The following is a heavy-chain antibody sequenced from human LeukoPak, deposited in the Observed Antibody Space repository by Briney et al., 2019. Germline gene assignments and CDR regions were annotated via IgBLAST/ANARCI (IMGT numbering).Heavy chain of an antibody. D-gene: IGHD3-10*01. Sequence: SETLSLTCTVSGGSISSGGYYWSWIRQHPGKGLEWIGYIYYSGSTYYNPSLKSRVTISVDTSKNQFSLKLSSVTAADTAVYYCARRKMVRGVKYYFDYWGQGTLVTVSS. J-gene: IGHJ4*02. CDR2: IYYSGST. V-gene: IGHV4-31*03. CDR1: GGSISSGGYY. CDR3: ARRKMVRGVKYYFDY.